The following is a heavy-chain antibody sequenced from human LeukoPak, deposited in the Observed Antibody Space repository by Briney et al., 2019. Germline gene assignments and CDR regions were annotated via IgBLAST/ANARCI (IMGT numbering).Heavy chain of an antibody. CDR1: ACAFSCYA. CDR2: FILIFGTA. Sequence: VNLSLYGSACAFSCYAISWLRHAPGQGIGWMGGFILIFGTANYAQKFSGRVTFTAAESTSTAYMELSSLRDEDTAVYDCARGQWIQLWSTRLSFDYWGQGTLVTVSS. D-gene: IGHD5-18*01. V-gene: IGHV1-69*01. J-gene: IGHJ4*02. CDR3: ARGQWIQLWSTRLSFDY.